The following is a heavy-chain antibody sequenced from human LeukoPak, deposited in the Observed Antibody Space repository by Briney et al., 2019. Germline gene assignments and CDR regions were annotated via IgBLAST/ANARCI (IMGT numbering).Heavy chain of an antibody. CDR3: ARLLNNDARGDPDIFDI. V-gene: IGHV4-59*11. CDR2: VYYTGST. Sequence: PSETLSLTCTVSGGSISSHYWSWIRQPPGKGPEWIGFVYYTGSTRYNPSLQSRVTILADTSTNHVSLKLTSVTAADAAVYYCARLLNNDARGDPDIFDIWGQGTTVIVSS. CDR1: GGSISSHY. J-gene: IGHJ3*02. D-gene: IGHD2-21*02.